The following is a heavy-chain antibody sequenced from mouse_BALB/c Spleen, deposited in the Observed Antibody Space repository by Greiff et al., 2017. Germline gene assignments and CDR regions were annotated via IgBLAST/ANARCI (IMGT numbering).Heavy chain of an antibody. V-gene: IGHV14-1*02. CDR2: IDPENGNA. CDR1: GFNIKDSY. CDR3: ARWGFDYAMDY. J-gene: IGHJ4*01. D-gene: IGHD3-1*01. Sequence: EVQLQQSGAELVRPGALVKLSCKASGFNIKDSYMHWVKQRPEQGLEWIGWIDPENGNAIYDPKFQGKASITADTSSNTAYLQLSSLTSEDTAVYYCARWGFDYAMDYWGQGTSVTVSS.